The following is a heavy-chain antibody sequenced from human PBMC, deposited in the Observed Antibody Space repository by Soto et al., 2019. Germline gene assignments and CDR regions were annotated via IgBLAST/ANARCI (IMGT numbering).Heavy chain of an antibody. CDR3: ARDLGGSRDS. D-gene: IGHD1-26*01. J-gene: IGHJ4*02. Sequence: GASVKVSFKASGNTFTGYYIHWVRQAPGQGLEWMGWINPNNDGTTYGEKFQGRVTMTRDTSTSTAYMELSRLRSDDTAVYYCARDLGGSRDSWGQGTLVTVSS. CDR1: GNTFTGYY. CDR2: INPNNDGT. V-gene: IGHV1-2*02.